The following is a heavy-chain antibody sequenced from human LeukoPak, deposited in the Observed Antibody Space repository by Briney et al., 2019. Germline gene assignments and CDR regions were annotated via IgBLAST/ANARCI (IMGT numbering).Heavy chain of an antibody. V-gene: IGHV2-5*02. CDR1: GFSLSTSGVG. Sequence: SGPTLVNPTQTLTLTCTFSGFSLSTSGVGVGWIRQPPGKALEWLALIYWDDDKRYSPSLESRLTITKDTSKNQVVLTMTNMDPVDTATYYCAPSMIAVAGPRFDPWGQGTLVTVSS. CDR2: IYWDDDK. J-gene: IGHJ5*02. CDR3: APSMIAVAGPRFDP. D-gene: IGHD6-19*01.